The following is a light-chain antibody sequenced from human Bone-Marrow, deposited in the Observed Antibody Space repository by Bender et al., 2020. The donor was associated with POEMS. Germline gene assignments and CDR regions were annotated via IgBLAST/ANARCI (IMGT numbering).Light chain of an antibody. CDR1: SSDIGGYNY. CDR2: DVN. Sequence: QSALTQPASVSGSPGQSITVSCTGTSSDIGGYNYVSWYQQHPGKAPKLMIYDVNNRPSGVSYRFSGSKSGNTASLTISGLQAEDEADYYCTSYTSGYTLFGGGTKLTVL. V-gene: IGLV2-14*01. CDR3: TSYTSGYTL. J-gene: IGLJ2*01.